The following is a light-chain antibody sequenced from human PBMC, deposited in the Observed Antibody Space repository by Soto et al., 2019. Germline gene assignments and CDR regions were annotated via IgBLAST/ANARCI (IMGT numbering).Light chain of an antibody. J-gene: IGLJ3*02. CDR1: SSDIGGFNY. CDR3: SSYTPTRTLGV. V-gene: IGLV2-14*01. CDR2: EVS. Sequence: HSALTQPASVSGSPGQSITISCTGTSSDIGGFNYVSWYQQHPGTAPKLIIYEVSNRPSGISNRFSGSKSGNTASLTISGLQAEDEADYYCSSYTPTRTLGVFGGGTKHTVL.